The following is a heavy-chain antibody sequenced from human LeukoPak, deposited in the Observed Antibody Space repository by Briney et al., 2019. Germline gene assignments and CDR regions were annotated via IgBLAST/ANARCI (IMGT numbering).Heavy chain of an antibody. CDR2: INPNSGGT. CDR1: GYTFTCYY. Sequence: ASVKVSCKASGYTFTCYYMHWVRQAPGQGLEWMGRINPNSGGTNYAQKFQGRVTMTRDMSISTAYMELSRLRSDDTAVYYCARCRFEVVTELDYWGQGTLVTVSS. J-gene: IGHJ4*02. V-gene: IGHV1-2*06. D-gene: IGHD2-21*02. CDR3: ARCRFEVVTELDY.